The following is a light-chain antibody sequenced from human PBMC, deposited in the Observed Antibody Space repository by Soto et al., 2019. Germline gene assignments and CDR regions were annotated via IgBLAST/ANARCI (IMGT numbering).Light chain of an antibody. CDR2: DAS. J-gene: IGKJ4*01. CDR3: QQYNSYSLT. V-gene: IGKV1-5*01. CDR1: QIVSSR. Sequence: DIPMTQSPSTLSSSVGDRVTITCRASQIVSSRLAWYQQKPGKAPKLLIYDASSLKIGVPSRFSGSGSGTDFTLTITSLQPDDFATYYCQQYNSYSLTFGGGTKVEIK.